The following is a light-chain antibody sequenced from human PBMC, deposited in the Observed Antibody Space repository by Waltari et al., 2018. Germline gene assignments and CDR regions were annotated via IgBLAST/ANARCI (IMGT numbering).Light chain of an antibody. Sequence: DIVMTQSPDSLTVSLGERATVNCKSSQRVLSSSNNKNFLAWYQQKPGQPPKPLIYRASTRGSGVPDRFSGSGSGTDFTLAISSLQAEDVAVYYCQQYYDSPLTFGGGTKVEIK. J-gene: IGKJ4*01. V-gene: IGKV4-1*01. CDR3: QQYYDSPLT. CDR1: QRVLSSSNNKNF. CDR2: RAS.